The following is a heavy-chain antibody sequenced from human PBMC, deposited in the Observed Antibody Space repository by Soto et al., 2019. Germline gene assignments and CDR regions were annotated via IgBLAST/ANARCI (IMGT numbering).Heavy chain of an antibody. CDR2: IIPILGIA. CDR1: GGTFSIYT. Sequence: SVKVSCKASGGTFSIYTISWVRQAPGQGLEWMGRIIPILGIANYAQKFQGRVTITADKSTSTAYMELSSLRSEDTAVYYCARDVSTYYYDSSGYYTDLFDYWGQGTLVTV. CDR3: ARDVSTYYYDSSGYYTDLFDY. V-gene: IGHV1-69*04. J-gene: IGHJ4*02. D-gene: IGHD3-22*01.